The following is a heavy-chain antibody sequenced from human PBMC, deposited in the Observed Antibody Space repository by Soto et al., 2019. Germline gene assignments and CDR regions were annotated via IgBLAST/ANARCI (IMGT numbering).Heavy chain of an antibody. D-gene: IGHD3-10*01. CDR1: GGSISSYY. Sequence: QVQLQESGPGLVKPSETLSLTCTVSGGSISSYYWSWIRQPPGKGLEWIGYIYYSGSTNYNPSLKSRVTISVDTSKNQFSLKLSSVTAADTAVYYCARGDPLLWFGVQVYYGMDVWGQGTTVTVSS. CDR3: ARGDPLLWFGVQVYYGMDV. J-gene: IGHJ6*02. CDR2: IYYSGST. V-gene: IGHV4-59*01.